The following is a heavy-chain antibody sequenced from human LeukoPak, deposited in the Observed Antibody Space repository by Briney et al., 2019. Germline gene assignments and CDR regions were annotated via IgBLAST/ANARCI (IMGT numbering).Heavy chain of an antibody. CDR2: IKQDGSEK. CDR3: ARDQAYYGSGSYYRGFDY. CDR1: GFTFSSYW. V-gene: IGHV3-7*01. J-gene: IGHJ4*02. Sequence: GGSLRLSCAASGFTFSSYWMSWVRQAPGKGLEWVANIKQDGSEKYYVDSVKGRFTISRDNAKNSLYLQMNSLRAEDTAVYYCARDQAYYGSGSYYRGFDYWGQGTLVTVSS. D-gene: IGHD3-10*01.